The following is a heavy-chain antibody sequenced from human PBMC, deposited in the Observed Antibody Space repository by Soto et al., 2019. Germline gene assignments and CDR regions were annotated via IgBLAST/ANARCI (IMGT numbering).Heavy chain of an antibody. CDR1: GFIFSSSA. V-gene: IGHV3-23*01. D-gene: IGHD6-19*01. CDR2: VSGSGGTT. J-gene: IGHJ5*02. Sequence: EVQLLDSGGGLVQPGGSLRLSCAASGFIFSSSAMSWVRQAPGKGLEWVSAVSGSGGTTYYADSVRGRFTITRDNSKNPLYLEMNSLRAEDTAIYFSARCTVDTIVTSGWCHYLDPWGQGTLVTVSS. CDR3: ARCTVDTIVTSGWCHYLDP.